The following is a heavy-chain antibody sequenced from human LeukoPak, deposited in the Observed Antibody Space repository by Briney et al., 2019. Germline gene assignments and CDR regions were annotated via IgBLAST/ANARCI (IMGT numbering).Heavy chain of an antibody. V-gene: IGHV3-74*01. CDR1: GFTFRKYW. CDR3: ARDRGDIVVVPQWFDP. Sequence: GGSLRLSCTASGFTFRKYWLHWVRQAPGKGLVWVSRINPDDGSTSYADSVKGRFTISRDSAKSTLYLQMNSLRAEDTAVYYCARDRGDIVVVPQWFDPWGQGTLVTVSS. J-gene: IGHJ5*02. CDR2: INPDDGST. D-gene: IGHD2-2*01.